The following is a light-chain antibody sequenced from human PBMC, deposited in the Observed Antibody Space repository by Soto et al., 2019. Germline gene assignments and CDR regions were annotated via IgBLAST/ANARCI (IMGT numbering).Light chain of an antibody. J-gene: IGKJ4*01. CDR1: QNIGSW. CDR3: QQYNTFPLT. CDR2: KAS. Sequence: IQMTQSPSTLSASVGDRVTITCRASQNIGSWVAWYQQKPVKAAKLLIYKASTLQSGVSSRFSGSGSGTEFTLSISSLQPDDFASYYCQQYNTFPLTFGGGTKVDI. V-gene: IGKV1-5*03.